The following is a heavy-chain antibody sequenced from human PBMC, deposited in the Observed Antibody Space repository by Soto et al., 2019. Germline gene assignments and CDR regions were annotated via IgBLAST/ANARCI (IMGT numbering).Heavy chain of an antibody. Sequence: VTVSCLSSGYTFIDYYLHWVRQPAGRGVEYMGWINTNSAATNKAQNFQGRVTITRGTSISTDYMELSRLKCDNTAVYYFASSRYAFTYDFDFWGQGTMVTVSS. J-gene: IGHJ4*02. CDR3: ASSRYAFTYDFDF. D-gene: IGHD3-16*01. V-gene: IGHV1-2*02. CDR2: INTNSAAT. CDR1: GYTFIDYY.